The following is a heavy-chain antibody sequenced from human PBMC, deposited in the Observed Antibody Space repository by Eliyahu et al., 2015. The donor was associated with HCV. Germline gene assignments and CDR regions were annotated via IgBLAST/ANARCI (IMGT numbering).Heavy chain of an antibody. J-gene: IGHJ6*02. Sequence: RQIYGKGLEWMGIIYPGDSETRYSPSFQGQVTMSVDKSITTVYLQWGSLKASDTAKYYCARSGRLRPGNYGMDVWGQGTTVIVSS. CDR2: IYPGDSET. V-gene: IGHV5-51*01. D-gene: IGHD3-10*01. CDR3: ARSGRLRPGNYGMDV.